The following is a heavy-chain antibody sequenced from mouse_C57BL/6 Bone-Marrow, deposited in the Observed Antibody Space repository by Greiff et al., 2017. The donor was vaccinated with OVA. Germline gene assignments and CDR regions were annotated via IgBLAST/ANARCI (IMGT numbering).Heavy chain of an antibody. J-gene: IGHJ3*01. CDR3: AREVGLRRAPFAY. Sequence: EVQLQQSGPELVKPGASVKISCKASGYTFTDYYMNWVKQSHGKSLEWIGDINPNNGGTSYNQKFKGKATLTVDKSSSTAYMELRSLTSEDSAVYYCAREVGLRRAPFAYWGQGTLVTVSA. CDR1: GYTFTDYY. D-gene: IGHD2-4*01. CDR2: INPNNGGT. V-gene: IGHV1-26*01.